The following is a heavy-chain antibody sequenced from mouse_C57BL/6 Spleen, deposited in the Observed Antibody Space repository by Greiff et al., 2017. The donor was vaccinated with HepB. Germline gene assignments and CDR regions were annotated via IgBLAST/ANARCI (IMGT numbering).Heavy chain of an antibody. V-gene: IGHV1-15*01. J-gene: IGHJ2*01. Sequence: QVQLQQSGAELVRPGASVTLSCKASGYTFTDYEMHWVKQTPVHGLEWIGAIDPETGGTAYNQKFKGKAILAADKSSSTAYMELRSLTSEDSAVYYCTRNSLLWLRLYFDYWGQGTTLTVSS. CDR1: GYTFTDYE. CDR3: TRNSLLWLRLYFDY. D-gene: IGHD2-2*01. CDR2: IDPETGGT.